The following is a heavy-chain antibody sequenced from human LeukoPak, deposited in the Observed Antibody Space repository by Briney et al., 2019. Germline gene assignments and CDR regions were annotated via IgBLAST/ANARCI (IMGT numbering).Heavy chain of an antibody. CDR1: GFTFNDYA. Sequence: GRSLRLSCAASGFTFNDYAMHRVRQAPGKGLEWVSGISWSSGSIGYADSVKGRFTISRDNAKSSLYLQMNSLRAEDMALYYCAKDTVGATFAGAFDIWGRGTMVTVSS. D-gene: IGHD1-26*01. CDR2: ISWSSGSI. CDR3: AKDTVGATFAGAFDI. V-gene: IGHV3-9*03. J-gene: IGHJ3*02.